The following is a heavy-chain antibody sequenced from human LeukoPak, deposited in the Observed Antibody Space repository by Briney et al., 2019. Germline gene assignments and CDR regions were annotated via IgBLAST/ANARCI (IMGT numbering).Heavy chain of an antibody. CDR1: GGTFSSYA. Sequence: SVKVSCKAPGGTFSSYAISWVRQAPGQGLEWMGGIIPIFGTANYAQKFQGRVTITADESTSTAYMELSSLRSEDTAVYYCARGSEQWELLWYWGQGTLVTVSS. CDR2: IIPIFGTA. J-gene: IGHJ4*02. CDR3: ARGSEQWELLWY. V-gene: IGHV1-69*13. D-gene: IGHD1-26*01.